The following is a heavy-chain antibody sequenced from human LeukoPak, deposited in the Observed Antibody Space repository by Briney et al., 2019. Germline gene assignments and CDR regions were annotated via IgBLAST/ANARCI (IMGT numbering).Heavy chain of an antibody. J-gene: IGHJ4*02. CDR3: ARDGPGISWFGSGH. CDR2: IKQDGSEK. V-gene: IGHV3-7*05. D-gene: IGHD6-13*01. CDR1: GFTFSTYW. Sequence: GGSLRLSCAASGFTFSTYWMSWVRQAPGKGLEWVANIKQDGSEKYYVGSVEGRFTISRDNAKNSLYLQMNSLRPDDTAVYYCARDGPGISWFGSGHWGQGTLVTVSS.